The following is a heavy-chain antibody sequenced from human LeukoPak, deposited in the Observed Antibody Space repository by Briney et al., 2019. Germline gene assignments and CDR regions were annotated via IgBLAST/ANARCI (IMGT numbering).Heavy chain of an antibody. CDR1: GGSFSGYY. Sequence: SETLSLTCAVYGGSFSGYYWSWIRQPPGKGLEWIGEINHSGSTNYNPSLKSRVTTSVDTSKNQFSLKLSSVTAADTAVYYCARGNRGTYCSSTSCYTGYSSSAGRNYYYYYYMDVWGKGTTVTVSS. V-gene: IGHV4-34*01. D-gene: IGHD2-2*02. CDR3: ARGNRGTYCSSTSCYTGYSSSAGRNYYYYYYMDV. CDR2: INHSGST. J-gene: IGHJ6*03.